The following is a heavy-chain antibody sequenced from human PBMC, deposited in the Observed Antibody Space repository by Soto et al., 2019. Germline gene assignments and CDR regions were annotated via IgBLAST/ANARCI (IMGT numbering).Heavy chain of an antibody. CDR1: GGSISSGGYS. D-gene: IGHD3-22*01. J-gene: IGHJ3*02. CDR3: ARDQGRDGYYDSSGYYGAFDI. Sequence: PSETVCLTCAVSGGSISSGGYSWSWIRQPPGKGLEWIGYIYHSGSTYYNPSLKSRVTISVDRSKNQFSLKLSSVTAADTAVYYCARDQGRDGYYDSSGYYGAFDIWGQGKMVTVS. V-gene: IGHV4-30-2*01. CDR2: IYHSGST.